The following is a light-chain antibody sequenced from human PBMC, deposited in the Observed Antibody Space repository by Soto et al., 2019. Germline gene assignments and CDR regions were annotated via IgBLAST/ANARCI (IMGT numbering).Light chain of an antibody. Sequence: QTVVTQEPSFSVSPVGTVTLTCGLSSGSVSTSYYPSWYQQTPGQAPRTLIYSTNTRSSGVPDRFSGSILGNKAALTITGAQADDESDYYCVLYMGSGTSVFGGGTKLTVL. CDR3: VLYMGSGTSV. CDR1: SGSVSTSYY. CDR2: STN. J-gene: IGLJ2*01. V-gene: IGLV8-61*01.